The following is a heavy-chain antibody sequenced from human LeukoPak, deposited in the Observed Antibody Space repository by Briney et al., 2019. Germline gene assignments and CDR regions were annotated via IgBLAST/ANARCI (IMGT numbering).Heavy chain of an antibody. CDR2: VKEDGTTK. Sequence: PGGSLRLSCAASGFSFTNYWMSWVRQAPGKGLEWVANVKEDGTTKQYVDSVKGRFTFSRDNAKNSLYLQMDSLRAEDTAVYYCVSQEVVPHWGQGTLVSASS. CDR3: VSQEVVPH. J-gene: IGHJ4*02. V-gene: IGHV3-7*01. CDR1: GFSFTNYW. D-gene: IGHD2-15*01.